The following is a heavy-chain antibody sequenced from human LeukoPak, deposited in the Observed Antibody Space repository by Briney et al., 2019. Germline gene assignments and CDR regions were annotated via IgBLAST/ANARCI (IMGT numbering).Heavy chain of an antibody. Sequence: GGSLRLSCAASGFTFSSYGMHWVRQAPGKGLEWVAVISYDGSNKYYADSVKGRFTISRDNSKNTLYLQMNSLRAEDTAVYYCAKGSGFYGSGAEYFHHWGQGTLVTVSS. J-gene: IGHJ1*01. CDR2: ISYDGSNK. CDR3: AKGSGFYGSGAEYFHH. D-gene: IGHD3-10*01. V-gene: IGHV3-30*18. CDR1: GFTFSSYG.